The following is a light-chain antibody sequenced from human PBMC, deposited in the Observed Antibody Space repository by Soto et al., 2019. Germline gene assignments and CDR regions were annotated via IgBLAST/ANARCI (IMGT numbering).Light chain of an antibody. V-gene: IGKV3-15*01. CDR2: CAS. J-gene: IGKJ1*01. Sequence: EIVMTQSPATLSVSPGERATLSCRASQSVSSNLAWYQQKPGQAPRLLIYCASTRATGIPARLSGSGSGTEFTLTISSLQSEDFPLYYCQQYNNWPPWTFGQETTVEIK. CDR3: QQYNNWPPWT. CDR1: QSVSSN.